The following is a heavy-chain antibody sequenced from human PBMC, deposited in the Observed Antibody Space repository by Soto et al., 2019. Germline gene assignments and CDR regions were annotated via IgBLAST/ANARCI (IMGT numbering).Heavy chain of an antibody. V-gene: IGHV1-18*01. J-gene: IGHJ2*01. CDR2: IGAIVYGDGT. Sequence: QVQVVQSDDEVKRPGASVRISCKASGYTLDTHAMTWVRQAPGQGLEWMGWIGAIVYGDGTNYARKFQGSLTMARDTAPNTVYLDLRSLRSADTAVYYCARGTKGAAGWNFDLWGRGTLVVVSS. CDR3: ARGTKGAAGWNFDL. D-gene: IGHD2-8*01. CDR1: GYTLDTHA.